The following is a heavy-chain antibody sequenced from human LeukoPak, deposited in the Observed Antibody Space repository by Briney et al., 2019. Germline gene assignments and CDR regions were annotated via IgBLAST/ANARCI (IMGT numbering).Heavy chain of an antibody. Sequence: SETLSLTCAVYGGSFSGYYWSWIRQPPGKGLEWIGEINHSGSTNYNPSLKSRVTISVDTAKNQFSLKMSSVTAADTAGYYCGYSSSWYWFDPRGQGTLGTVSS. J-gene: IGHJ5*02. CDR1: GGSFSGYY. CDR3: GYSSSWYWFDP. V-gene: IGHV4-34*01. CDR2: INHSGST. D-gene: IGHD6-13*01.